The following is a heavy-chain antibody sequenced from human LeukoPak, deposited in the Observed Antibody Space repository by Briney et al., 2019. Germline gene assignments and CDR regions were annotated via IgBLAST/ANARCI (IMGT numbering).Heavy chain of an antibody. CDR1: GFTFKNYY. J-gene: IGHJ4*02. Sequence: GSSLRLPCAVSGFTFKNYYMHWLRQAPGKGLVWVAVISVEESHKYYADSVKGRFAISRDNSRNTLYLQMNSLRAEDTAVYYCVRRDTGAAYEYWGQGTLVTVSS. CDR2: ISVEESHK. V-gene: IGHV3-30*03. CDR3: VRRDTGAAYEY. D-gene: IGHD6-25*01.